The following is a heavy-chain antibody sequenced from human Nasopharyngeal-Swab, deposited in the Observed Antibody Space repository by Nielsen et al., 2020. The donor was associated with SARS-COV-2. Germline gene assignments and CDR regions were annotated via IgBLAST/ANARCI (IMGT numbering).Heavy chain of an antibody. CDR2: INHSGRT. Sequence: GSLSLSCGVTGGSFGSYYWIWIRQPPGKGLEWIAEINHSGRTTYNPSLKSRVTISIDEAKKQFSLQMTSVTAADTALYFCARIDFDCTSARCSTGMLDYWGEGTLVTVSS. V-gene: IGHV4-34*01. D-gene: IGHD3-3*01. CDR1: GGSFGSYY. CDR3: ARIDFDCTSARCSTGMLDY. J-gene: IGHJ4*02.